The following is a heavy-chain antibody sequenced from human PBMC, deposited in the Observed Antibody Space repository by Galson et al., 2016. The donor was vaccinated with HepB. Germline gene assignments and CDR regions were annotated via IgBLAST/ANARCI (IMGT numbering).Heavy chain of an antibody. CDR1: GFSVSSSY. V-gene: IGHV3-66*01. CDR2: IYPGGTT. CDR3: ARDEWQLGPWYYSMDV. Sequence: SLRLSCAASGFSVSSSYMSWVRQAPGKGPEWVSVIYPGGTTYLADSVKGRFTISRDNSNNMVHLQMNSLRVEDTAVYFCARDEWQLGPWYYSMDVWGQGTMVTVSS. D-gene: IGHD4-23*01. J-gene: IGHJ6*02.